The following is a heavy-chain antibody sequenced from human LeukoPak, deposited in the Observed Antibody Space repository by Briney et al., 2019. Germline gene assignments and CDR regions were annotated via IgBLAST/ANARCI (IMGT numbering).Heavy chain of an antibody. CDR3: ARDYYDFWSGYMY. J-gene: IGHJ4*02. V-gene: IGHV1-69*05. Sequence: SVKVSCKASGGTFISYAISWVRQAPGQGREWMGRIIPIFGTANYAQRFQGRVTITTDESTSTAYMELSSLRSEDTAVYYCARDYYDFWSGYMYWGQGTLVTVSS. CDR2: IIPIFGTA. CDR1: GGTFISYA. D-gene: IGHD3-3*01.